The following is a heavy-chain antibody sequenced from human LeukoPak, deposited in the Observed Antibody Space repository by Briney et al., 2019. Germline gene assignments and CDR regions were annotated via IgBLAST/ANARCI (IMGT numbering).Heavy chain of an antibody. CDR1: GFTFSSYG. Sequence: PGGSLRLSCAASGFTFSSYGMSWVRQAPGKGLEWVSAISGSGGSTYYADSVKGRFTISGDNSKNTLYLQMNSLRAEDTAVYYCAKVVHTMIVVDFDYWGQGTLVTVSS. CDR2: ISGSGGST. J-gene: IGHJ4*02. D-gene: IGHD3-22*01. CDR3: AKVVHTMIVVDFDY. V-gene: IGHV3-23*01.